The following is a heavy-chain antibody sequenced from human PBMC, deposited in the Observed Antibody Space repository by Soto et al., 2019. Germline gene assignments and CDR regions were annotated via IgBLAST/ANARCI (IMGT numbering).Heavy chain of an antibody. J-gene: IGHJ4*01. Sequence: GGSLRLSCAASGFIFSDYAMSWVRQAAGKGLEWVSGLSGSGVSTYYADSVRGRFTISRDNSKNMLYLQMDSLRAEDTAIYYCARDSGYGSTSSVNHYLDFWGHGTLVTVSS. CDR3: ARDSGYGSTSSVNHYLDF. D-gene: IGHD3-10*01. V-gene: IGHV3-23*01. CDR1: GFIFSDYA. CDR2: LSGSGVST.